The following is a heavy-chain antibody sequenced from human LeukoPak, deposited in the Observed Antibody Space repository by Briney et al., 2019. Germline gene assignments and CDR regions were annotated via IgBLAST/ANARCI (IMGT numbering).Heavy chain of an antibody. Sequence: XAPGQGLEXMGWXXASNGNTNFAQKLHGRLPMPTHPSTSPAYMALRSLRSDHTAVYYCARDWGHPPFLEWGDGMDVWGQGTTVTVSS. CDR2: XXASNGNT. J-gene: IGHJ6*02. CDR3: ARDWGHPPFLEWGDGMDV. D-gene: IGHD3-3*02. V-gene: IGHV1-18*01.